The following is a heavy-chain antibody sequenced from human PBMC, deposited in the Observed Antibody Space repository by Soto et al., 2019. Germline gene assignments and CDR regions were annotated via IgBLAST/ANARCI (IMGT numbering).Heavy chain of an antibody. D-gene: IGHD4-17*01. J-gene: IGHJ4*02. CDR1: GGSISSYY. CDR2: IYYSGST. CDR3: ARAPGPDYGDYYFDY. V-gene: IGHV4-59*01. Sequence: SETLSLTCTVSGGSISSYYRSWIRQPPGKGLEWIGYIYYSGSTNYNPSLKSRVTISVDTSKNQFSLKLSSVTAADTAVYYCARAPGPDYGDYYFDYWGQGTLVTVSS.